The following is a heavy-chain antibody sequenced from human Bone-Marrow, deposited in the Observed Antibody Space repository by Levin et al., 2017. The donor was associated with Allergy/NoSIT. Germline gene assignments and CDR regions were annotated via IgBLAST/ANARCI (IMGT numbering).Heavy chain of an antibody. V-gene: IGHV3-7*03. CDR2: IKEDGSEK. D-gene: IGHD3-3*01. CDR3: ARGGGFLVDY. CDR1: GFTLSSRW. J-gene: IGHJ4*02. Sequence: GESLKISCVASGFTLSSRWMNWVRQAPGKGLEWVANIKEDGSEKNYVDSVRGRFTISRDHAKNSLYLQMNSLGVEDTAVYYCARGGGFLVDYWGQGTLVTVSS.